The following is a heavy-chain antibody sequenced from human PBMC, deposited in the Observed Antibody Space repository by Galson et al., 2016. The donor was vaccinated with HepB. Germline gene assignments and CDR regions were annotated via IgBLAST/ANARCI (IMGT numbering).Heavy chain of an antibody. V-gene: IGHV4-39*01. Sequence: ETLSLTCTVSGGSLSTSSYYWGWIRQPPGKGLEWMGNVFYSGTTTYNPSLKSRVTISVDTSKNQFSLKLSSVTAADTGIYYCARFNYGDYADFFDIWGQGTRVTVSS. CDR2: VFYSGTT. J-gene: IGHJ3*02. CDR3: ARFNYGDYADFFDI. D-gene: IGHD4-17*01. CDR1: GGSLSTSSYY.